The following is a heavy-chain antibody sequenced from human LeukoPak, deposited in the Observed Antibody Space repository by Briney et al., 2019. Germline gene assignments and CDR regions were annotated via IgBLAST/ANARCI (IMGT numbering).Heavy chain of an antibody. V-gene: IGHV3-23*01. Sequence: PGGSLRLPCAASGFTFSTYGMNWVRQAPGKGLEWVSAITDTGASTYYADSVKGRFTISRDNAKNSLYLQMNSLRAEDTAVYYCARGVPYSRSSSSDYWGQGTLVTVSS. D-gene: IGHD6-6*01. J-gene: IGHJ4*02. CDR2: ITDTGAST. CDR1: GFTFSTYG. CDR3: ARGVPYSRSSSSDY.